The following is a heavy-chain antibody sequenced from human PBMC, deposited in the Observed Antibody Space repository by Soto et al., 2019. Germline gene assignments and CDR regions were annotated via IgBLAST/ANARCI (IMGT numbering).Heavy chain of an antibody. CDR2: ISGSGGTT. D-gene: IGHD6-25*01. CDR1: GFTFSNYA. CDR3: AKFFVETGSNSGWPWSFRY. V-gene: IGHV3-23*01. Sequence: ESGGGLVQPGRSLRLSCAASGFTFSNYAMSWVRQAPGQGLDWVSAISGSGGTTYYADSVKGRFTDSRDNSKNTLFLQMNSLRTEDAAVYYCAKFFVETGSNSGWPWSFRYWGQGTLVTVSS. J-gene: IGHJ4*02.